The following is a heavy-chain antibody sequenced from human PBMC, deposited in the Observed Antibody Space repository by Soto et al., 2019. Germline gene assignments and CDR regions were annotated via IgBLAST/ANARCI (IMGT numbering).Heavy chain of an antibody. D-gene: IGHD1-20*01. CDR2: MNPNSGNT. CDR3: ARDGVSSTEYTWSYGTYFDY. J-gene: IGHJ4*02. Sequence: ASVQVSCKASGYTFTSYDINWVRQATGQGLEWMGWMNPNSGNTGYAQKFQGRVTMTRNTSISTAYMELSSLRSEDTAVYYCARDGVSSTEYTWSYGTYFDYWGQGALVTVSS. V-gene: IGHV1-8*01. CDR1: GYTFTSYD.